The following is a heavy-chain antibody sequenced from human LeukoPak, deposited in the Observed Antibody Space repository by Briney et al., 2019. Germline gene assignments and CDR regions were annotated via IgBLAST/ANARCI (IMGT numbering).Heavy chain of an antibody. J-gene: IGHJ4*02. CDR3: ARGTYYDSSAYSGVRLFDY. V-gene: IGHV1-2*02. D-gene: IGHD3-22*01. CDR2: INPDSGST. CDR1: GYTFTDYY. Sequence: ASLNVSCKASGYTFTDYYIHWVRRAPGQGLEWMGWINPDSGSTSYEQKFKGRVTLTRATSISTAYIELSSLTSDDTAVYYCARGTYYDSSAYSGVRLFDYWGQGTLVTVSS.